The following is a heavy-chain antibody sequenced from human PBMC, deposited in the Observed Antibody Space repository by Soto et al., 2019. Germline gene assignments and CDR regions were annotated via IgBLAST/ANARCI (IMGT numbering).Heavy chain of an antibody. CDR1: GFTFSSYA. Sequence: GGSLRLSCAASGFTFSSYAMHWVRQAPGKGLEYVSVISSNGGSTYYANSVKGRFTISRDNSKNTLYLQMGSLRAEDMAVYYCARAQDYGSGKYYNDYWGQGILVTVSS. D-gene: IGHD3-10*01. V-gene: IGHV3-64*01. J-gene: IGHJ4*02. CDR3: ARAQDYGSGKYYNDY. CDR2: ISSNGGST.